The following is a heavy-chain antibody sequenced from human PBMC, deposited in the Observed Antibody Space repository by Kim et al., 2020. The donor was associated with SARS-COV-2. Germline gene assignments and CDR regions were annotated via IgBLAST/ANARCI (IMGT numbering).Heavy chain of an antibody. D-gene: IGHD2-15*01. J-gene: IGHJ4*01. CDR2: ISYDGRNE. Sequence: GGSLRLSCAASGFTFSSHGMQWVRQAPGKGLEWVAVISYDGRNEHYADSVKGRFTISRDNSKNTVYLQMNSLRTEDTAVYYCAKDWGAGRGGDCSDYWG. V-gene: IGHV3-30*18. CDR1: GFTFSSHG. CDR3: AKDWGAGRGGDCSDY.